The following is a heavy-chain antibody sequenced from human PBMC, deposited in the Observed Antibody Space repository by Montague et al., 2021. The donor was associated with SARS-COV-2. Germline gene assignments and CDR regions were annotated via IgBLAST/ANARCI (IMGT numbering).Heavy chain of an antibody. Sequence: SETLSLTCAVYGGSFSGYYWSWIRQPPGKGLEWIGEINHSGSTNYSPSLKSRVTISVDTSKNQFSLKLSSVTAADTAVYYCARGRRILLWFGELLSGGDYYGMDVRGQGTTVTVSS. D-gene: IGHD3-10*01. V-gene: IGHV4-34*01. CDR1: GGSFSGYY. CDR3: ARGRRILLWFGELLSGGDYYGMDV. J-gene: IGHJ6*02. CDR2: INHSGST.